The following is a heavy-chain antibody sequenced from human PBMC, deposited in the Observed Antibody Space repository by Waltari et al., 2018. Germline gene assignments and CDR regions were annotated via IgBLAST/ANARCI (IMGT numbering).Heavy chain of an antibody. CDR1: GGSISSSNNY. D-gene: IGHD3-10*01. Sequence: QLQLQESGPGLVKPSETLSLTCTVSGGSISSSNNYWGWIRQPPGKGLEWIGNIYYSGSTYYNPSLKGRVTISVDTPDNEISLKLTSVTAADTAVYYCARLVAEMYYYYYMDVWGKGTTVTVSS. CDR3: ARLVAEMYYYYYMDV. V-gene: IGHV4-39*01. J-gene: IGHJ6*03. CDR2: IYYSGST.